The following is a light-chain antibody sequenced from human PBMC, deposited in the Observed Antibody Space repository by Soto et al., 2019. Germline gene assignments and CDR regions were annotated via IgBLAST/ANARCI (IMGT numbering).Light chain of an antibody. CDR2: AAS. Sequence: DIQMTQSPSSLSASVGDRVTITCRASQSISSYLYWYQQKPGKPPKLLIYAASSLQSGVTSRFSGSGSGTDFTLTISSLQTEDFSTYYCQQSYSTPPFTFGQGTKLAIK. J-gene: IGKJ2*01. V-gene: IGKV1-39*01. CDR3: QQSYSTPPFT. CDR1: QSISSY.